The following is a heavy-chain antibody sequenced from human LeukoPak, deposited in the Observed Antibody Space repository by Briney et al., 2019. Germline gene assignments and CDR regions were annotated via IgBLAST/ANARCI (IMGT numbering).Heavy chain of an antibody. Sequence: ASVKVSCKASGYTFTSYYMHWVRQAPGQGLEWMGWINAYSYDNNYAQQFKGRVIMTRDTSNRTAYMEMSGLRSDDTAVYYCGRERPASHIVGETAYGMDVWGQGTTVTVSS. V-gene: IGHV1-2*02. D-gene: IGHD2-21*02. CDR3: GRERPASHIVGETAYGMDV. J-gene: IGHJ6*02. CDR1: GYTFTSYY. CDR2: INAYSYDN.